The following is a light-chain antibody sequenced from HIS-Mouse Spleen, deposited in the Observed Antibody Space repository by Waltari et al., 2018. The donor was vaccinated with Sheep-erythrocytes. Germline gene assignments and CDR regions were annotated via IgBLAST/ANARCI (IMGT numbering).Light chain of an antibody. J-gene: IGLJ1*01. V-gene: IGLV2-11*01. CDR1: SSDVGGYNY. Sequence: QSALTQPRSVSGSPGQSVTISCTGTSSDVGGYNYVSWYQQHPGKAPKLMISDVSKRPAGVPGRFSGSKAGNTASLTISGLQAEDEADYYCCSYAGSYNHVFATGTKVTVL. CDR3: CSYAGSYNHV. CDR2: DVS.